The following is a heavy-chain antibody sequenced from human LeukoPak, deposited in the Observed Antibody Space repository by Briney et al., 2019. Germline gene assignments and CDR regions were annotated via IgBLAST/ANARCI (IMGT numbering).Heavy chain of an antibody. CDR2: IWYAGSNK. CDR1: GFTFSSYS. V-gene: IGHV3-33*01. D-gene: IGHD1-26*01. J-gene: IGHJ4*02. Sequence: GGSLRLSCAASGFTFSSYSMHWGREAPGKRPERVAVIWYAGSNKYYADSVKGRLTISRDNSKNTLYLQMNILRAEDTAVYYCARDRGSGAVGYFDYWGQGTLVTVAS. CDR3: ARDRGSGAVGYFDY.